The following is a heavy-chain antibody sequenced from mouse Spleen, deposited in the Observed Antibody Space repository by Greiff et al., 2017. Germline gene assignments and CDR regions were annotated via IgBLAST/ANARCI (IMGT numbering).Heavy chain of an antibody. J-gene: IGHJ1*01. CDR3: AREGQPRYFDV. D-gene: IGHD3-3*01. CDR1: GYAFSSSW. CDR2: IYTGDGDT. Sequence: LQESGPELVKPGASVKISCKASGYAFSSSWMNWVKQRPGKGLEWIGRIYTGDGDTNYNGKFKGKATLTADKSSSTAYMQLSSLTSEDSAVYFCAREGQPRYFDVWGAGTTVTVSS. V-gene: IGHV1-82*01.